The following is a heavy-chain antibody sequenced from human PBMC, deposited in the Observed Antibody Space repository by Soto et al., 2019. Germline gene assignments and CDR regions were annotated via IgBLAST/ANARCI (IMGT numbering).Heavy chain of an antibody. V-gene: IGHV1-18*01. Sequence: QVPLVQSGTEVKKPGASVKVSCKASGYTFSSYGISWVRQAPGQGLEWMGWISGHNGNTNYAQKFRDRVTMTTDTSTSTVYMELRSLRSDATAVYYCAREEWTTVTTIDSWGQGTLVTVSS. D-gene: IGHD4-17*01. CDR1: GYTFSSYG. CDR2: ISGHNGNT. J-gene: IGHJ4*02. CDR3: AREEWTTVTTIDS.